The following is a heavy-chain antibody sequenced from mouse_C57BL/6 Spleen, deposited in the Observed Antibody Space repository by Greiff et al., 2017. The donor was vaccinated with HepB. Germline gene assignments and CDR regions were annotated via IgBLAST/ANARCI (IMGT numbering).Heavy chain of an antibody. J-gene: IGHJ4*01. V-gene: IGHV10-1*01. CDR1: GFSFNTYA. CDR2: IRSKSNNYAT. CDR3: VRDYYGSSSEGYYYAMDD. Sequence: EVKLLESGGGLVQPKGSLKLSCAASGFSFNTYAMNWVRQAPGKGLEWVARIRSKSNNYATYYADSVKDRFTISRDDSESMLYLQMNNLKTEDTAMYYCVRDYYGSSSEGYYYAMDDWGQGTSVTVSS. D-gene: IGHD1-1*01.